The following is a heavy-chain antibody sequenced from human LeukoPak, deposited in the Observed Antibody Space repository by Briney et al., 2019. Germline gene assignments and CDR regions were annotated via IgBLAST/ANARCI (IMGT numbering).Heavy chain of an antibody. CDR2: IKQDGSEK. V-gene: IGHV3-7*03. CDR1: GLTLSNYW. D-gene: IGHD1-26*01. Sequence: GGSLRLSCTASGLTLSNYWMIWVRQDPGKGLQWVAKIKQDGSEKYYVDSVKGRFTISRDNAENSLYLQMNSLRVEDTAVYYCAARSSGNPYFWGQGTLVTVSS. J-gene: IGHJ4*02. CDR3: AARSSGNPYF.